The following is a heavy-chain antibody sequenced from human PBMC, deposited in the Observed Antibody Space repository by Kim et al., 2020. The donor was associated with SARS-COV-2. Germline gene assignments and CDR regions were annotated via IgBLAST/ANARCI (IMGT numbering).Heavy chain of an antibody. J-gene: IGHJ4*02. CDR3: ARDRGGTGAVFDY. V-gene: IGHV3-53*01. Sequence: CADSVKGRFTISRDNSKNTVYLQRNSLRVEDTAVYFCARDRGGTGAVFDYWGQGTLVTVSS. D-gene: IGHD3-16*01.